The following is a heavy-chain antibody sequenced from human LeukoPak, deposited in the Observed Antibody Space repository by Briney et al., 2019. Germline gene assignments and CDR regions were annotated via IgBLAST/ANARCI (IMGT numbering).Heavy chain of an antibody. CDR3: ARDEARYSSGYYPNWFDP. D-gene: IGHD3-22*01. J-gene: IGHJ5*02. V-gene: IGHV1-18*04. CDR2: ISGYNGYT. Sequence: ASVKASCKASGYRFTSYDMHWVRQAPGQGLEWMGWISGYNGYTHYAHNLQGRVTMTTDTSTSTAYMELRSLRSDDTAVYYCARDEARYSSGYYPNWFDPWGQGTLVTVSS. CDR1: GYRFTSYD.